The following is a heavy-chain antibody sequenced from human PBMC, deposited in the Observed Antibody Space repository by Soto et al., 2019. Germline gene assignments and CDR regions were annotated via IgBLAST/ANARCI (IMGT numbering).Heavy chain of an antibody. D-gene: IGHD6-13*01. J-gene: IGHJ4*02. Sequence: EVPLVESGGGLVQPGGSLRLSCAASEFTFSNSWIHWVRQAPGKGLVWVSRVNTDGTITNYADSVQGRFTISRDNAKNTLYLQMNSLRAEDTAVYYCAREAYSDSNSGRYFDYWGQGTLVTVSS. CDR1: EFTFSNSW. CDR3: AREAYSDSNSGRYFDY. V-gene: IGHV3-74*01. CDR2: VNTDGTIT.